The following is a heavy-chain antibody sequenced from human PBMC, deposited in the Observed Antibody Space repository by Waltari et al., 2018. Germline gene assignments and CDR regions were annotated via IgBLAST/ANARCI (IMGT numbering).Heavy chain of an antibody. D-gene: IGHD2-15*01. CDR1: GFTFSSHW. V-gene: IGHV3-7*01. CDR2: IKHDGSEK. Sequence: EVQLVESGGGLVQPGGSLRLSCAASGFTFSSHWMYWVRQAPGEGLEWVASIKHDGSEKYYVDSVKGRFTISRDNAENSLYLQMNSLRADDTAVYYCARDNGRRCSDYWGQGTLVTVSS. CDR3: ARDNGRRCSDY. J-gene: IGHJ4*02.